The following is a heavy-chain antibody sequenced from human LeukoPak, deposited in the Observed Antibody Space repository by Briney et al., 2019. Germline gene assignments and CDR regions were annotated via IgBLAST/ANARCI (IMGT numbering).Heavy chain of an antibody. V-gene: IGHV3-23*01. J-gene: IGHJ4*02. CDR2: ISGSGGTT. D-gene: IGHD6-19*01. CDR3: AKDARRTFGLSSGLYRGSYYFDY. Sequence: GGSLRLSCVGSGFTFSNYGMTWVRQAPGKGLEWVSVISGSGGTTYYADSVKGRFTISRDNSKNTLFLQVNSLRAEDTAVYYCAKDARRTFGLSSGLYRGSYYFDYWGQGTLVTVSS. CDR1: GFTFSNYG.